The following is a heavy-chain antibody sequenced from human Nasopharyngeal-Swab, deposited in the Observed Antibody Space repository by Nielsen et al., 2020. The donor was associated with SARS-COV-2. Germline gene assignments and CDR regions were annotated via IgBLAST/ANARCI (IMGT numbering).Heavy chain of an antibody. CDR1: GFTFSSYS. J-gene: IGHJ4*02. CDR3: AKDKQMATIAFDY. CDR2: ISSSSSTI. V-gene: IGHV3-48*04. Sequence: GESLKISCAASGFTFSSYSMNWVRQAPGKGLEWVSYISSSSSTIYYADSVKGRFTISRDNAKNSLYLQMNSLRAEDTAVYYCAKDKQMATIAFDYWGQGTLVTVSS. D-gene: IGHD5-24*01.